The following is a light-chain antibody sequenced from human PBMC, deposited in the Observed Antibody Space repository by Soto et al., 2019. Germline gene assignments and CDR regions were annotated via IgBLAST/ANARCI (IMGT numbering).Light chain of an antibody. J-gene: IGKJ5*01. V-gene: IGKV3-20*01. Sequence: ETVLTQSPGTLSLSPGERATLSCRASQSVSSNYLAWYQQKPGQAPRLLIYGASDRATGTPDRFSGSGSGTDFTLTISRLEPEDSAVYYCQQFDDSVTFGQGTRLEI. CDR3: QQFDDSVT. CDR2: GAS. CDR1: QSVSSNY.